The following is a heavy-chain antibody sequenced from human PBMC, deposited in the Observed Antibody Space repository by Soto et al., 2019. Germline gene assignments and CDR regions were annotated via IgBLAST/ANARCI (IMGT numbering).Heavy chain of an antibody. V-gene: IGHV4-30-2*01. Sequence: SETLSLTCAVSGGSISSGGYSWSWIRQPPGKGLEWIGYIYHSGSTYYNPSLKSRVTISVDRSKNQFSLKLSSVTAADTAVYYCARPTILTGYGYNSFDPWGQGTLVTGSS. CDR2: IYHSGST. CDR1: GGSISSGGYS. CDR3: ARPTILTGYGYNSFDP. D-gene: IGHD3-9*01. J-gene: IGHJ5*02.